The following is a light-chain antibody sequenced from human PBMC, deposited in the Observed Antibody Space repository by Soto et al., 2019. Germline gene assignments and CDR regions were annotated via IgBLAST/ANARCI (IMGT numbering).Light chain of an antibody. CDR3: QKRGNWPH. CDR2: GAS. CDR1: QSVSDN. J-gene: IGKJ5*01. Sequence: EIVMTQSPATLSVSAGDRATLSCRASQSVSDNLAWYQQKPGQAPRLLIYGASIRATGVPARLSGSGYGTEYTLTISNLQSDDFAVYYCQKRGNWPHFGQGTRLEI. V-gene: IGKV3-15*01.